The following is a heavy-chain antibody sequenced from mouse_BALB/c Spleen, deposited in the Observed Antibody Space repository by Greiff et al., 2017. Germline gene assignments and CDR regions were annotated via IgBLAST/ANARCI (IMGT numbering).Heavy chain of an antibody. CDR2: ISTYYGDA. Sequence: VQLQQSGAELVRPGVSVKISCKGSGYTFTDYAMHWVKQSHAKSLEWIGVISTYYGDASYNQKFKGKATMTVDKSSSTAYMELARLTSEDSAIYYCATQGFTTGGFAYWGQGTLVTVSA. J-gene: IGHJ3*01. CDR1: GYTFTDYA. D-gene: IGHD1-1*01. V-gene: IGHV1S137*01. CDR3: ATQGFTTGGFAY.